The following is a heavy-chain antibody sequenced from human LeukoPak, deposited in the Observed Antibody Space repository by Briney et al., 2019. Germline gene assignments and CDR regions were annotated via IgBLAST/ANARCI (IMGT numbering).Heavy chain of an antibody. CDR3: ARRAVAGPSFDY. Sequence: SVQVSCKASGGAFSSYAISWVRQAPGQGLEWMGRIIPILGIANYAQKFQGRVTITADKSTSTAYMELSSLRSEDTAVHYCARRAVAGPSFDYWGQGTLVPVSS. V-gene: IGHV1-69*04. J-gene: IGHJ4*02. D-gene: IGHD6-19*01. CDR2: IIPILGIA. CDR1: GGAFSSYA.